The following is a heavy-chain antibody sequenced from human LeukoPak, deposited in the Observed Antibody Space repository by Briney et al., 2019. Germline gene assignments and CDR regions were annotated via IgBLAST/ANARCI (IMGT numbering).Heavy chain of an antibody. V-gene: IGHV4-61*02. J-gene: IGHJ4*02. CDR2: IYTRGST. D-gene: IGHD2-21*02. Sequence: SETLSLTCTVSGGSISSGSYYWSWIRQPAGKGLEWIGRIYTRGSTNYNRALKSRVTISVDTSKNQFSLKMSSVTAADTAVYYCARVVYCGGDCYSDYFDYWGQGTLVTVSS. CDR3: ARVVYCGGDCYSDYFDY. CDR1: GGSISSGSYY.